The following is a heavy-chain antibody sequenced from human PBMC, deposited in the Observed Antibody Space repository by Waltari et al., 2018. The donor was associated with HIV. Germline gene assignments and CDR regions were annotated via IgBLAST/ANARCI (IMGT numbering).Heavy chain of an antibody. D-gene: IGHD3-22*01. V-gene: IGHV1-69*01. J-gene: IGHJ6*02. CDR1: GDTFSKYA. Sequence: QVQLVQSGAEVRTPGSSVKVSCKTSGDTFSKYAITWVRQAPGQGLEWMGGIIPMVATTHYAQHFQDRVTISADETTGTAYMELSRLRSQDTAVYYCARTMRLAGYYNGMDVWGQGTTVTVS. CDR2: IIPMVATT. CDR3: ARTMRLAGYYNGMDV.